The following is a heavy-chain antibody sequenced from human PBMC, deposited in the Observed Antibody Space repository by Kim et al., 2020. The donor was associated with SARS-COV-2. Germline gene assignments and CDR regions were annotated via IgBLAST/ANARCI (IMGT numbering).Heavy chain of an antibody. J-gene: IGHJ4*02. Sequence: STNYADSGKGRFTLSSDNSKNTLYLQMNGLRAEDTAVYYCTKRSNGSDDTWGQGTLVTVSS. CDR3: TKRSNGSDDT. V-gene: IGHV3-23*01. CDR2: ST. D-gene: IGHD3-10*01.